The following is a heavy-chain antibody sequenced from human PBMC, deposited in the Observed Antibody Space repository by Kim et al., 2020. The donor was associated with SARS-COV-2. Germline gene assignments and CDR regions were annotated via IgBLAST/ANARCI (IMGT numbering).Heavy chain of an antibody. D-gene: IGHD3-3*01. V-gene: IGHV4-39*01. J-gene: IGHJ5*02. CDR1: GGSISNSSYY. Sequence: SETLSLTCTVSGGSISNSSYYWGWIRQPPGKGLEWIATIYYSGSSYYNPSLKSRFTISVDTSKNQFSLKVKSVNAADTAVYYCARQWRPKQGQVWFYPWGQGTLVTVSS. CDR3: ARQWRPKQGQVWFYP. CDR2: IYYSGSS.